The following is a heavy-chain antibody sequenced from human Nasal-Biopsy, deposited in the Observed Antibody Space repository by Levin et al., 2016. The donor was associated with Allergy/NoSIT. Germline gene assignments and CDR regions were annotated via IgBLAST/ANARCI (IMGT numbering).Heavy chain of an antibody. Sequence: GESLKISCAASGFTFTRSAMHWVRQAPGQGLDWVAGIANDGSKKYYADSVKGQFIISRDNSKKTLYLQMNSLKTEDTALYYCAKGGGANWYFDLWGRGTLVTVSA. V-gene: IGHV3-30*18. CDR2: IANDGSKK. J-gene: IGHJ2*01. CDR3: AKGGGANWYFDL. D-gene: IGHD2-15*01. CDR1: GFTFTRSA.